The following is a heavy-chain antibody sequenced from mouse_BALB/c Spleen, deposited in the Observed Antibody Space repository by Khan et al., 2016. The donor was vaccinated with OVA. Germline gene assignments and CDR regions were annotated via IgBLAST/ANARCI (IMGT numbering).Heavy chain of an antibody. J-gene: IGHJ4*01. D-gene: IGHD2-13*01. CDR3: ARIFMVTADYAMDY. V-gene: IGHV2-2*02. Sequence: VQLQESGPGLVQPSQSLSITCTVSGFSLTSYGVHWVRQSPGKGLEWLGVIWSGGSTDYNAAFISRLSISKDNSKSQVFFKMNSLQANDTAIYYCARIFMVTADYAMDYWGQGTSVTVSS. CDR1: GFSLTSYG. CDR2: IWSGGST.